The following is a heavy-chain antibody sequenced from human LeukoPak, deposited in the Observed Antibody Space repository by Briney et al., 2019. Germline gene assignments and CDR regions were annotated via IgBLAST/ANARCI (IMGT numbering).Heavy chain of an antibody. D-gene: IGHD2-15*01. CDR3: ARGGYCSGGRCYGGDY. CDR1: GFTFDDYA. J-gene: IGHJ4*02. Sequence: GRSLRLSCAVSGFTFDDYAMHWVRQVPGKGLEWVSGINWNSDSIGYADSVKGRFTVSRNNAKNSLYLQMNSLRVEDTAVYYCARGGYCSGGRCYGGDYWGQGTLVTVSS. CDR2: INWNSDSI. V-gene: IGHV3-9*01.